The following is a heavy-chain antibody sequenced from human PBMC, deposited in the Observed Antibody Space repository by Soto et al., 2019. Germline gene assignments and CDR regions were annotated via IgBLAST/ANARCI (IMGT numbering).Heavy chain of an antibody. CDR1: GGSISSGDYY. D-gene: IGHD5-18*01. CDR3: ARDGGYSYGYYFDY. V-gene: IGHV4-30-4*01. CDR2: IYYSGST. J-gene: IGHJ4*02. Sequence: KTSETLSLTCTVSGGSISSGDYYWSWIRQPPGKGLEWIGYIYYSGSTYYNPSLKSRVTISVDTSKNQFSLKLSSVTAADTAVYYCARDGGYSYGYYFDYWGQGTLVTVSS.